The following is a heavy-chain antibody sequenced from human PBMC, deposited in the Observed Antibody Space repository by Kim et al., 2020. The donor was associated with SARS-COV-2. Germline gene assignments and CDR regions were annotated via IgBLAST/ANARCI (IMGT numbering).Heavy chain of an antibody. D-gene: IGHD5-18*01. CDR2: ISDDGINK. CDR1: GFTFSSYA. Sequence: GGSLRLSCAGSGFTFSSYAMHWVRQAPGKGREGVAIISDDGINKNYADSVKGRFTISRDNSKNTLYLQMNSLRAEEKAVFYCVRDPKRGNSYGWGAFDIWGQGTMVTVSS. V-gene: IGHV3-30*04. CDR3: VRDPKRGNSYGWGAFDI. J-gene: IGHJ3*02.